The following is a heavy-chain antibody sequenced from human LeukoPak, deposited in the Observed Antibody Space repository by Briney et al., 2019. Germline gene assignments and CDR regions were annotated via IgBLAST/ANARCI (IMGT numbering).Heavy chain of an antibody. CDR1: GYSFTSYW. Sequence: GESLKISCKGSGYSFTSYWISWVRQMPGKGLERMGIIYPGDSDTRYSPSFQGQVTISADKSISTAYLQWSSLKASDTAIYYCARLMAGGTYRAAFDIWGQGTMVTVSS. D-gene: IGHD1-1*01. CDR3: ARLMAGGTYRAAFDI. V-gene: IGHV5-51*01. CDR2: IYPGDSDT. J-gene: IGHJ3*02.